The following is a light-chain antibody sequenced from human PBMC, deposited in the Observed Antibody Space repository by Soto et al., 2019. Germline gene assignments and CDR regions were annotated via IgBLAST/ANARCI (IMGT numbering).Light chain of an antibody. CDR1: SSDIGTYNL. V-gene: IGLV2-23*01. J-gene: IGLJ3*02. CDR3: CSFALGNTLV. Sequence: QSALTQPASVSGSPGQSITISCTGTSSDIGTYNLVSWHQHHPGKAPKLIIYEDDKRPSGISNRFFGSKSGNSASLTISGLQAEDEADYYCCSFALGNTLVFGGGTKVTVL. CDR2: EDD.